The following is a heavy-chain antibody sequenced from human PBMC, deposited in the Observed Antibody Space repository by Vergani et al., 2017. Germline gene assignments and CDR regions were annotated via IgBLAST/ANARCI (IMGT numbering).Heavy chain of an antibody. CDR2: INHSGST. CDR1: GGSFSGYY. D-gene: IGHD3-22*01. CDR3: ARSYYDSSGYYFHY. V-gene: IGHV4-34*01. Sequence: QVQLQQWGAGLLKPSETLSITCAVYGGSFSGYYWSWIRQPPGKGLEWIGEINHSGSTNYNPSLKSRVTISVDTSKNQFSLKLSSVTAADTAVYYCARSYYDSSGYYFHYWGQGTLVTVSS. J-gene: IGHJ4*02.